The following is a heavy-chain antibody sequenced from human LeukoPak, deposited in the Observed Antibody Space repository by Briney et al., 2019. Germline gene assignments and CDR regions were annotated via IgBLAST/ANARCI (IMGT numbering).Heavy chain of an antibody. Sequence: ASVKVSCKASGYTFTSYDINWVRQAPGQGLEWMGWMNPNSGNTGYAQKFQGRATMTRNTSISTAYMELSSLRSEDTAVYYCARRLAALTYYYYMDVWGKGTTVTVSS. J-gene: IGHJ6*03. D-gene: IGHD6-6*01. CDR2: MNPNSGNT. V-gene: IGHV1-8*01. CDR1: GYTFTSYD. CDR3: ARRLAALTYYYYMDV.